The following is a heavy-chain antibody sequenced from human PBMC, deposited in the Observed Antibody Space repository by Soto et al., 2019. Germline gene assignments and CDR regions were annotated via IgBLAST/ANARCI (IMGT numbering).Heavy chain of an antibody. CDR2: ISYDGSNK. J-gene: IGHJ4*02. CDR1: GFTFSSYA. V-gene: IGHV3-30-3*01. CDR3: ARDLSSGWYFDY. D-gene: IGHD6-19*01. Sequence: HPGGSLRLSCAASGFTFSSYAMHWVRQAPGKGLEWVAVISYDGSNKYYADSVKGRFTISRDNSKNTLYLQMNSLRAEDTAVYYCARDLSSGWYFDYWGQGTLVTVSS.